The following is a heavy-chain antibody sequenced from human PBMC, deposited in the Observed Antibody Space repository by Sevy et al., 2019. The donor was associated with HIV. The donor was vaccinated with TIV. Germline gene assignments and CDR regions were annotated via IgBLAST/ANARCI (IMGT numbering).Heavy chain of an antibody. Sequence: GGSLRLSCAASGFTFSSYWMSWVRQAPGKGLEWVANIKQDGSEKYYVDSVKGRFTISRDNAKNSLYLQMNSLRAEDMAVYYCAKDSGSWSYYYYYYGMDVWGQGTTVTVSS. CDR3: AKDSGSWSYYYYYYGMDV. V-gene: IGHV3-7*03. D-gene: IGHD6-13*01. CDR2: IKQDGSEK. J-gene: IGHJ6*02. CDR1: GFTFSSYW.